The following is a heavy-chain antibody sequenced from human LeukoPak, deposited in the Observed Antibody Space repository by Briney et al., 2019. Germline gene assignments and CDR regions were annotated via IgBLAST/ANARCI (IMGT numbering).Heavy chain of an antibody. V-gene: IGHV3-30*03. CDR2: ISYDGSNK. CDR1: GFTFSSYG. D-gene: IGHD3-10*01. CDR3: MSGFSYGMDV. J-gene: IGHJ6*04. Sequence: GSLRLSCAASGFTFSSYGMHWVRQAPGKGLEWVAVISYDGSNKYYADSVKGRFTISRDNSKNTLYLQMNSLRAEDTAVYYCMSGFSYGMDVWGKGTTVTVSS.